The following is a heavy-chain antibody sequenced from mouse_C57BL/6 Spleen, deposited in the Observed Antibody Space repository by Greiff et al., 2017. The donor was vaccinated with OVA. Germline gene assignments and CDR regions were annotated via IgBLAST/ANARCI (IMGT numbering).Heavy chain of an antibody. J-gene: IGHJ2*01. CDR2: IYPGSGST. Sequence: QVQLQQPGAELVKPGASVKMSCKASGYTFTSYWITWVKQRPGQGLEWIGDIYPGSGSTNYNEKFKSKATLTVDTSSSTAYMQFSSLTSEESAVYYCARGFITTVEDYWGQGTTLTVSS. D-gene: IGHD1-1*01. CDR3: ARGFITTVEDY. V-gene: IGHV1-55*01. CDR1: GYTFTSYW.